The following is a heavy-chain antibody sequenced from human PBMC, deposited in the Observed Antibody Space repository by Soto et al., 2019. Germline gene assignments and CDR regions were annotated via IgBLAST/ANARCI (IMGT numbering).Heavy chain of an antibody. J-gene: IGHJ4*02. V-gene: IGHV4-59*01. CDR1: GGSISSYY. Sequence: PSETLSLTCTVSGGSISSYYWSWIRQPPGKGLEWIGYIYYSGSTNYNPSLKSRVTISVDTSKNQFSLKLSSVTAADTAVYYCARTYYYDSSGYPTYYFDYWGQGTLVTV. CDR3: ARTYYYDSSGYPTYYFDY. D-gene: IGHD3-22*01. CDR2: IYYSGST.